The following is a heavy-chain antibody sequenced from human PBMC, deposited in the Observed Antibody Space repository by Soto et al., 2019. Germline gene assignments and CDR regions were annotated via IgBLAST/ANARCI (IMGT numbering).Heavy chain of an antibody. CDR3: AKGGDSSGYQYYYYYGMDV. CDR1: GFTFSSYA. Sequence: PGGSLRLSCAASGFTFSSYAMSWVRQAPGKGLEWVSAISGSGGSTYYADSVKGRFTISRDNSKNTLYLQMNSLRAEDTAVYYCAKGGDSSGYQYYYYYGMDVWGQGTTVTVS. J-gene: IGHJ6*02. V-gene: IGHV3-23*01. CDR2: ISGSGGST. D-gene: IGHD3-22*01.